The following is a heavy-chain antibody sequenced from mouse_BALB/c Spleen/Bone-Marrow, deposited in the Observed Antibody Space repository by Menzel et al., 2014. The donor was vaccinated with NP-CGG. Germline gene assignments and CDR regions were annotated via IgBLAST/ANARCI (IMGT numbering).Heavy chain of an antibody. D-gene: IGHD1-1*01. CDR2: IWAGGST. CDR3: ARGGSSRAWFAY. Sequence: VHLVESGPGLVAPSQSLSITCTVSEFSLTSYGVHWIRQPPGKGLEWLGVIWAGGSTNYNSALMSRLSISKDNSKSQVFLKMNCLQTDDTAMYYCARGGSSRAWFAYWGQGTLVTVSA. J-gene: IGHJ3*01. CDR1: EFSLTSYG. V-gene: IGHV2-9*02.